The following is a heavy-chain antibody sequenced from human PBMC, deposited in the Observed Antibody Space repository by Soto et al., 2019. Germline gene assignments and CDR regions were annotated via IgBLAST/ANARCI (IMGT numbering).Heavy chain of an antibody. J-gene: IGHJ5*02. D-gene: IGHD4-4*01. CDR2: IGALNGNT. V-gene: IGHV1-18*04. CDR3: ATYDTGPLYTVFKGNWFDP. Sequence: ASVKVSCKASGYTFTSYGISWVRQVPGQGLEWMGWIGALNGNTNYAQRFEGRVTITTDTSTSTAYMELRSLRSDDTAVYYCATYDTGPLYTVFKGNWFDPWGQGTLVTVSS. CDR1: GYTFTSYG.